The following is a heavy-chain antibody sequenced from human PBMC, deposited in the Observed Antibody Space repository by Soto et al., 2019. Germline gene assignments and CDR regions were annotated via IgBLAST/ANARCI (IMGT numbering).Heavy chain of an antibody. V-gene: IGHV1-69*13. J-gene: IGHJ4*02. CDR3: ASQMGPVGYSYGPFDY. CDR2: IIPIFGTA. CDR1: GGTFSSYA. Sequence: ASVKVSCKASGGTFSSYAISWVRQAPGQGLEWMGGIIPIFGTANYAQKFQGRVTITADESTSTAYMELSSLRSEDTAVYYCASQMGPVGYSYGPFDYWGQGTLVTVSS. D-gene: IGHD5-18*01.